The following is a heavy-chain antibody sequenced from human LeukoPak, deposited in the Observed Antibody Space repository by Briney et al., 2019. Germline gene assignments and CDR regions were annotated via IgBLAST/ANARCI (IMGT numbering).Heavy chain of an antibody. CDR1: GFTFSNYG. CDR3: ASSPGSLGNFDI. Sequence: GRSLRLSCAASGFTFSNYGMHWVRQAPGKGPVWVSRIYNDESSINYADSVKGRFTISRDNAKNTLYLQMNSLRAEDTAVYFCASSPGSLGNFDIWGQGTMVTVSS. D-gene: IGHD3-16*01. V-gene: IGHV3-74*01. J-gene: IGHJ3*02. CDR2: IYNDESSI.